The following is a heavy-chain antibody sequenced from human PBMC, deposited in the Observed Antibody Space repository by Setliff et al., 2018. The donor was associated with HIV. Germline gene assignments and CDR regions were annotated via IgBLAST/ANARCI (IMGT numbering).Heavy chain of an antibody. CDR1: GGSISNFY. CDR3: ARVQMAYAAFDV. J-gene: IGHJ3*01. V-gene: IGHV4-4*07. CDR2: IYSTGDT. D-gene: IGHD4-17*01. Sequence: SETLSLTCSVSGGSISNFYWSWIRQPPGKGLEWVGHIYSTGDTNYNPSLKSRVTLSADTSKNQLSLSLTSVTAADTAVYYCARVQMAYAAFDVWGQGTMVTVSS.